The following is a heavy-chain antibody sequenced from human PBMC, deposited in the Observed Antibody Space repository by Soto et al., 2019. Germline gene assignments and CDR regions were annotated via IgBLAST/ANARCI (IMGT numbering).Heavy chain of an antibody. V-gene: IGHV3-23*01. CDR3: AKDGDYHGSGSFLDY. CDR2: ISGSGRDT. D-gene: IGHD3-10*01. Sequence: PGGSLRLSCTASGFIFSNYVMTWVRQRPGKGLEWVSTISGSGRDTYYADSLKGRFTISRDSPKNTLYLQINTLRAEDTAIYYCAKDGDYHGSGSFLDYWGQGTPVTV. J-gene: IGHJ4*02. CDR1: GFIFSNYV.